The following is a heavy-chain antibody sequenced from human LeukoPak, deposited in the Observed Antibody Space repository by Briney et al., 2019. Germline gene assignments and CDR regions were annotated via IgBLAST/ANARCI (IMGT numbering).Heavy chain of an antibody. CDR2: IYPGDSDT. Sequence: GESLKISCKGSGYSFTSYWIGWVRQMPGKGLEWMGIIYPGDSDTRYSPSFQGQVTISADKSISTAYLQWSSLKASDTAMYYCARVNAGHDGYYYMDVWGKGTTVTVSS. CDR3: ARVNAGHDGYYYMDV. V-gene: IGHV5-51*01. D-gene: IGHD3-10*01. CDR1: GYSFTSYW. J-gene: IGHJ6*03.